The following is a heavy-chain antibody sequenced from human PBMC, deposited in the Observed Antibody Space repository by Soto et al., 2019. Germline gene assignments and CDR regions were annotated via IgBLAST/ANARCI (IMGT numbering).Heavy chain of an antibody. V-gene: IGHV1-69*12. CDR3: VSGIQLWLRRINNGYSG. D-gene: IGHD5-18*01. J-gene: IGHJ4*02. Sequence: QVQLVQSGAEVKKPESSVKVSCKAPGGTFSTYAISWVRQAPGQGLEWMGGIIPMFGTANYAQRFQDRVTLTADESTNTVYMELSSLRSEDTAVYFCVSGIQLWLRRINNGYSGWGQGTLVTVSS. CDR1: GGTFSTYA. CDR2: IIPMFGTA.